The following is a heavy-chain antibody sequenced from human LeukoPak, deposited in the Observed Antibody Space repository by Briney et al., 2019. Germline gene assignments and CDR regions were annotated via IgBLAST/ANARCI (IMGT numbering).Heavy chain of an antibody. J-gene: IGHJ4*02. Sequence: GGSLRLSCVVSGFTFSSYAMHWVRQAPGKGLEWVSGTSGNGGSTYYADSVKGRFTISRDNSKNTLYLQMISLRAEDTAVYYRAVSDDYYGSGSFDYWGQGTLVTVSS. CDR1: GFTFSSYA. D-gene: IGHD3-10*01. CDR2: TSGNGGST. CDR3: AVSDDYYGSGSFDY. V-gene: IGHV3-23*01.